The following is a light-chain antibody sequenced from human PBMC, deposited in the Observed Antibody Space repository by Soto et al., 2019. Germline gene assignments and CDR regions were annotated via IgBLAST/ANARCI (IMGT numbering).Light chain of an antibody. CDR2: DVS. V-gene: IGLV2-14*03. Sequence: QSVLTQPASVSGSPGQSITISCTGTGSDLGGYNYVSWYQHHPGKAPKLIIYDVSYRPSGVSNRFSGSKSDNTASLTISGLQAEDEADYYRSSYTSSSTWVFGGGTKLTVL. J-gene: IGLJ3*02. CDR1: GSDLGGYNY. CDR3: SSYTSSSTWV.